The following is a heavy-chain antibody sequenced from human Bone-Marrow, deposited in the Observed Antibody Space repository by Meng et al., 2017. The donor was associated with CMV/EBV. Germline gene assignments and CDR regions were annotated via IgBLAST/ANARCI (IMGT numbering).Heavy chain of an antibody. CDR2: IYHSGST. CDR1: SGSISSNKW. Sequence: SETLSLTCAVSSGSISSNKWWSWVRQPPGKGLEWIGSIYHSGSTYYNPSLKSRVTISVDTSKNQFSLKLSSVTAADTAVYYCARVVVRGVSDYWGQGTLVTVSS. CDR3: ARVVVRGVSDY. J-gene: IGHJ4*02. V-gene: IGHV4-4*02. D-gene: IGHD3-10*01.